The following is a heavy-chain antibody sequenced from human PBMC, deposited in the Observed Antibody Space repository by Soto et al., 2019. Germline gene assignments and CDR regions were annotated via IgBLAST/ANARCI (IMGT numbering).Heavy chain of an antibody. CDR3: ARGDCVGGSCYSLAGCYYYYMDV. V-gene: IGHV3-74*01. CDR1: GFTFSNYW. J-gene: IGHJ6*03. D-gene: IGHD2-15*01. Sequence: EVQLVESGGGLVQPGGSLRLSCAASGFTFSNYWMYWVRQAPGKGLVWVSRINSDGSTSSYADSVKGRFTISRDNAKSTLYLQMNSLRAEDTAVYYCARGDCVGGSCYSLAGCYYYYMDVWGKGTTVTVFS. CDR2: INSDGSTS.